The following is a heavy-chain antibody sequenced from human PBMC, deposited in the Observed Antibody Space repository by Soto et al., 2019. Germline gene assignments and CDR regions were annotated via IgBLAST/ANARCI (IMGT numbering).Heavy chain of an antibody. J-gene: IGHJ4*02. D-gene: IGHD6-6*01. CDR1: GGTFSSYA. CDR2: IIPIFGTA. Sequence: ASVKVSCKASGGTFSSYAISWVRQAPGQGLEWMGGIIPIFGTANYAQKFQGRVTITADKSTSTAYMELSSLRSEDTAVYYCASADYSSSSPIDYWGQGTLVTVSS. V-gene: IGHV1-69*06. CDR3: ASADYSSSSPIDY.